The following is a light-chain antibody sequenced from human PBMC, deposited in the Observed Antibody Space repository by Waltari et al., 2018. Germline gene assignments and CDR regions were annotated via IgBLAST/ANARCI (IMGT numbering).Light chain of an antibody. Sequence: ELVLTQSPGTLSLSPGEGATLSCRASQSSSSYLAWYQQKPGQTPRLLMYSASRRATGIPDRFSGSGSGTDFSLTISRLEPEDSAVYYCQHYVRLPATFGQGTKVEVK. J-gene: IGKJ1*01. CDR1: QSSSSY. CDR2: SAS. V-gene: IGKV3-20*01. CDR3: QHYVRLPAT.